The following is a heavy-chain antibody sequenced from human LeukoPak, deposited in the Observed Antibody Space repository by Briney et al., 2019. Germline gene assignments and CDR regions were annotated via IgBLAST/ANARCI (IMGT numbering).Heavy chain of an antibody. D-gene: IGHD7-27*01. CDR1: GGPLNSYY. CDR3: ARGRISNWGFEGTLFDA. Sequence: SETLSLTCTVSGGPLNSYYWSWIRQPPGKGLEWIGFITHSGGTDFDSSLRGRVTISVDTSKNQFSLRLTSMTAADTAVYFCARGRISNWGFEGTLFDAWGQGVLVPVSS. CDR2: ITHSGGT. V-gene: IGHV4-59*01. J-gene: IGHJ4*02.